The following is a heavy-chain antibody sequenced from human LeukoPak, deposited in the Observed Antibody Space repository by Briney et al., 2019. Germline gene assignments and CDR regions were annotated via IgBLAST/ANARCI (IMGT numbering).Heavy chain of an antibody. CDR2: ISYDGRNT. J-gene: IGHJ4*02. V-gene: IGHV3-30*18. Sequence: GGSLRLSCAASGFTFSTHGMHWVRQAPGKGLEWLAVISYDGRNTYYADSVKGRLTISRDSSKNTLFLQMNSLRGEDTAVYYCAKDRLVVAPAAMTSNFDYWGQGTLVTVSS. CDR3: AKDRLVVAPAAMTSNFDY. D-gene: IGHD2-2*01. CDR1: GFTFSTHG.